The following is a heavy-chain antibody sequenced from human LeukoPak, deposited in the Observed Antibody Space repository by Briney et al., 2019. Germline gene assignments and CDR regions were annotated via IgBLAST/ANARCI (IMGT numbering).Heavy chain of an antibody. CDR2: IWYDGSNE. CDR1: GFTFSSYG. CDR3: ARGGDSSGYSKRPYDY. Sequence: GGSLRLSCAVSGFTFSSYGMHWVRKAPGKGLEWVAVIWYDGSNENYAASVKGRFTISRDNSKNTLYLQMNSLRAEDTAVYYCARGGDSSGYSKRPYDYWGRGTLVTVSS. V-gene: IGHV3-33*01. J-gene: IGHJ4*02. D-gene: IGHD3-22*01.